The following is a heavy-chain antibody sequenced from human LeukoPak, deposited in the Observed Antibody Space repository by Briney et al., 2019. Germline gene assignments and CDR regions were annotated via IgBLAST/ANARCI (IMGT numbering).Heavy chain of an antibody. CDR2: IIPIFGTA. Sequence: SVKVSCKASGGTFSSYAISWVRQAPGQGLEWMGGIIPIFGTANYAQKFQGRVTITADESTSTAYMELSSLRSEDTAVYYCARDDTSGSYYFDYWGQGTLVTVSS. V-gene: IGHV1-69*13. CDR3: ARDDTSGSYYFDY. J-gene: IGHJ4*02. CDR1: GGTFSSYA. D-gene: IGHD1-26*01.